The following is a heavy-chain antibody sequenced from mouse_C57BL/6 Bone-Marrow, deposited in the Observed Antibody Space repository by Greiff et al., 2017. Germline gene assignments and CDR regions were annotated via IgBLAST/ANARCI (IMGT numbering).Heavy chain of an antibody. CDR1: GFNIKDDY. CDR2: IDPENGDT. J-gene: IGHJ3*01. CDR3: TPTGDWFAY. V-gene: IGHV14-4*01. Sequence: VQLQQSGAELVRPGASVKLSRTASGFNIKDDYMHWVKQRPEQGLEWIGWIDPENGDTEYASKFQGKATITADTSSNTAYLQLSSLTSEDTAVYYCTPTGDWFAYWGQGTLVTVSA.